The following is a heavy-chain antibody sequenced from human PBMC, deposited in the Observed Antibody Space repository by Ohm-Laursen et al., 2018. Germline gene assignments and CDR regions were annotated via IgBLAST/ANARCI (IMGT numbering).Heavy chain of an antibody. J-gene: IGHJ6*02. CDR2: INPSGGST. CDR1: GYTFTSYY. CDR3: ASLSRGFYYDSSGYGMDV. D-gene: IGHD3-22*01. V-gene: IGHV1-46*01. Sequence: ASVKVSCKASGYTFTSYYMHWVRQAPGQGLEWMGIINPSGGSTSYAQKFQGRVTMTRDTSTSTVYMELSSLRSEDTAVYYCASLSRGFYYDSSGYGMDVWGQGTTVTVSS.